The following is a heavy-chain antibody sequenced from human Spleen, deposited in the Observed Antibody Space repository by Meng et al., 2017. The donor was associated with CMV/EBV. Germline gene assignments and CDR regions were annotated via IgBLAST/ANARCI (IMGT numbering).Heavy chain of an antibody. CDR1: GFTFSSYW. J-gene: IGHJ6*02. CDR3: AREGPTHGPAALADFYGMDV. Sequence: GESLKISCAASGFTFSSYWMHWVRQAPGKGLVWVSRISSDGSSTNYAGSVKGRFTISRDNSKNTLYLQMNSLRAEDTAVYYCAREGPTHGPAALADFYGMDVWGQGTTVTVSS. CDR2: ISSDGSST. D-gene: IGHD2-2*01. V-gene: IGHV3-74*01.